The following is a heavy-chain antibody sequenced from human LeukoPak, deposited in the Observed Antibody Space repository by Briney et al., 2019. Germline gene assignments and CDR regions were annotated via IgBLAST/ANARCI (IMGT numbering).Heavy chain of an antibody. J-gene: IGHJ2*01. D-gene: IGHD5-12*01. CDR1: GGSISSGDYY. V-gene: IGHV4-30-4*01. CDR3: ASSSVGATPVEYFDL. CDR2: IYYSGST. Sequence: SETLSLTCTVSGGSISSGDYYWSWIRQPPGKGLEWIGYIYYSGSTYYNPSLKSRVTISVDTSKNQFSLKLSSVTAADTAVYYCASSSVGATPVEYFDLWGRGTLVTVSS.